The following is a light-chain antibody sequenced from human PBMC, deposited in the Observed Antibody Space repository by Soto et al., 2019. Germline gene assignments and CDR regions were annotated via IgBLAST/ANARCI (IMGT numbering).Light chain of an antibody. Sequence: DIQMTQSPSTLSASVGDRVTITCRASQSISSWLAWYQQKAGKAPRLLIYDASSLQSGVPSRFSGTGSGTQFTLTISSLQPDDFATYYCQQYNSYPSFGQVTKLEFK. CDR3: QQYNSYPS. V-gene: IGKV1-5*01. CDR2: DAS. J-gene: IGKJ2*03. CDR1: QSISSW.